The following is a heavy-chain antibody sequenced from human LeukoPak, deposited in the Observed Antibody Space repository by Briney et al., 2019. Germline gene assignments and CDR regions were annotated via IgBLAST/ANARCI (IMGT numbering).Heavy chain of an antibody. J-gene: IGHJ6*02. V-gene: IGHV1-8*01. CDR3: ARYYDFWSGYYNYYYCYGMDV. Sequence: GASVKVSCKASGYTFTSYDINWVRQATGPGLEWMGWMNPNSGNTGYAQKFQGRVTMTRNTSISTAYMELSSLRSEDTAVYYCARYYDFWSGYYNYYYCYGMDVWGQGTTVTVSS. D-gene: IGHD3-3*01. CDR1: GYTFTSYD. CDR2: MNPNSGNT.